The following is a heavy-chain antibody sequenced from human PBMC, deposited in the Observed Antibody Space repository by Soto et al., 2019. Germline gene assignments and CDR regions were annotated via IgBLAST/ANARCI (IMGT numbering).Heavy chain of an antibody. Sequence: PSETLSLTCTVSGGSISSGGYYWSWFRQHPRKGLECIAYIYYSGSTYYNPSLKSRVTISVDTSKNQFSLKLSSVTAADTAGYYVGRDLQFGVVSLAFDPWGQGTLVTVSS. CDR3: GRDLQFGVVSLAFDP. V-gene: IGHV4-31*03. J-gene: IGHJ5*02. CDR2: IYYSGST. CDR1: GGSISSGGYY. D-gene: IGHD3-3*01.